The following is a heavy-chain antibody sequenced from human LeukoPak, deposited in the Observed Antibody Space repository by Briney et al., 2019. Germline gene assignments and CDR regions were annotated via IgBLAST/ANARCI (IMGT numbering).Heavy chain of an antibody. J-gene: IGHJ3*02. D-gene: IGHD2-15*01. Sequence: PGGSLTLSRAASGFNVGSYWMRWVRQAPGKGLEWVANIKQDGSEKYYVDSVRGRFTTSRDNAKRSLYLQMNSLRAEDTAVYYCARGGVVGGCDIWGQGTMVTVSS. CDR3: ARGGVVGGCDI. CDR2: IKQDGSEK. V-gene: IGHV3-7*05. CDR1: GFNVGSYW.